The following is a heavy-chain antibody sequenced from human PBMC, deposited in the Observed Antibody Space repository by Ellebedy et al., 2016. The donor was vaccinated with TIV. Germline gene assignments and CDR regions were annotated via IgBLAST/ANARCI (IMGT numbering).Heavy chain of an antibody. Sequence: ASVKVSCKASGYTFTGYYMHWVRQAPGQGLEWMGWINPNSGGTKYAQKFQGRVTMTRDTSISTAYMELSRLRFDDTAVYYCVRDGDFWRGWFDPWGQGTLVTVYS. CDR2: INPNSGGT. CDR3: VRDGDFWRGWFDP. J-gene: IGHJ5*02. V-gene: IGHV1-2*02. CDR1: GYTFTGYY. D-gene: IGHD3-3*01.